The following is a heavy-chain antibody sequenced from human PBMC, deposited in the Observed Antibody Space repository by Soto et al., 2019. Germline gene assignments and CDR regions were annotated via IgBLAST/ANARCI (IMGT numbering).Heavy chain of an antibody. J-gene: IGHJ6*02. V-gene: IGHV3-23*01. CDR2: ISGSGGST. CDR1: GFTFSSYA. D-gene: IGHD3-10*01. CDR3: AKKDGSGPYYYYGMDV. Sequence: GGSLRLSCAASGFTFSSYAMSWVRQAPGKGLEWVSAISGSGGSTYYADSVKGRFTISRDNSKNTLYLQMNSLRAEDTAVYYCAKKDGSGPYYYYGMDVSGQGTTVTVSS.